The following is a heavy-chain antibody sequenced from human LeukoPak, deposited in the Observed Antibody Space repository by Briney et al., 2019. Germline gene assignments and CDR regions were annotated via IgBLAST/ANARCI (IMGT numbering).Heavy chain of an antibody. CDR3: TTYSSSWYHSDN. CDR2: IKSKTDGGTA. J-gene: IGHJ4*02. V-gene: IGHV3-15*01. Sequence: GGSLRLSCAASRFTFNDAWMSWVRQAPGKGLEWVGRIKSKTDGGTADYAAPVKGRFTISRDDSKSTLYLEMNSLITEDTAVYYCTTYSSSWYHSDNWGQGTLVTVSS. CDR1: RFTFNDAW. D-gene: IGHD6-13*01.